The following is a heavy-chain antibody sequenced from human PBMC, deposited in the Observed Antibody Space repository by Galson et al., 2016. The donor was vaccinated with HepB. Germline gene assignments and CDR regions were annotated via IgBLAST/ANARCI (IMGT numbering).Heavy chain of an antibody. CDR1: GDSVSSNSAA. CDR2: TYYRSKWYN. D-gene: IGHD1-7*01. V-gene: IGHV6-1*01. CDR3: ASAQTGTAQIRAFDF. J-gene: IGHJ3*01. Sequence: CAISGDSVSSNSAAWNWIRQSPSRGLEWLGRTYYRSKWYNDYAVSLKGRITIDPDTPKNQLSLQLNSVTPEDTAIYYCASAQTGTAQIRAFDFWGQGTMVTVSS.